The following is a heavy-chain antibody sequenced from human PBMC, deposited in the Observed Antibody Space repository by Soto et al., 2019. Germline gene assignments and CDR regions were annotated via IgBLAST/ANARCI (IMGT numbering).Heavy chain of an antibody. CDR3: ARAPYDILTGPGDWFDP. J-gene: IGHJ5*02. D-gene: IGHD3-9*01. CDR2: ISAYNGNT. V-gene: IGHV1-18*01. Sequence: ASVKVSCKASGYTFTSYGISWVRQAPGQGLEWMGWISAYNGNTNYAQKLQGRVTMTTDTSTSTAYMELRSLRSDDTAVYYCARAPYDILTGPGDWFDPWGQGTLVTVSS. CDR1: GYTFTSYG.